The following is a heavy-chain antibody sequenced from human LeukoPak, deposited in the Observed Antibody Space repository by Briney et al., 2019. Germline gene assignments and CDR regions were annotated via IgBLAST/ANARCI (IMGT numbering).Heavy chain of an antibody. CDR1: GFTFSSYA. D-gene: IGHD3-16*01. J-gene: IGHJ3*02. V-gene: IGHV3-30-3*01. Sequence: GGSLRLSCAASGFTFSSYAMHWVRQAPGKGLEWVAVISYDGSNKYYADSVKGRFTISRDNAKNSLYLQMNSLRAEDMAVYYCARGASTFDIWGQGTMVTVS. CDR2: ISYDGSNK. CDR3: ARGASTFDI.